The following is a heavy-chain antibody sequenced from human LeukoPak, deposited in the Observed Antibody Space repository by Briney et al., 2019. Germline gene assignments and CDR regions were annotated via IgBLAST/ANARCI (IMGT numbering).Heavy chain of an antibody. CDR1: GGSISSGGYY. CDR2: IYYSGST. V-gene: IGHV4-31*03. D-gene: IGHD6-19*01. CDR3: ARGGPEDQWLAENWFDP. J-gene: IGHJ5*02. Sequence: SETLSLTCTVSGGSISSGGYYWRWIRQHPGKGLEWIGYIYYSGSTYYNPSLKSRVTISVDTSKNQFSLKLSSVTAADTAVYYCARGGPEDQWLAENWFDPWGQGTLVTVSS.